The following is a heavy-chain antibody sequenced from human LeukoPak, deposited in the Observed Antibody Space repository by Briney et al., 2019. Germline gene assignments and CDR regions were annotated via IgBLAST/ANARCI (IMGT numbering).Heavy chain of an antibody. J-gene: IGHJ5*02. CDR1: GGSFSGYY. CDR3: ARMGKYYYGSGSYYCWFDP. Sequence: PSETLSLTCAVYGGSFSGYYWSWIRQPPGKGLEWIGEINHNGSTNYNPSLKSRVTISVDTSKNQFSLKLSSVTAADTPVYYCARMGKYYYGSGSYYCWFDPWGQGTLVTVSS. D-gene: IGHD3-10*01. V-gene: IGHV4-34*01. CDR2: INHNGST.